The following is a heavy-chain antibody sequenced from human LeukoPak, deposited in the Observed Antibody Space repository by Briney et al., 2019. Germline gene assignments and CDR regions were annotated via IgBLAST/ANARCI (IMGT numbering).Heavy chain of an antibody. CDR1: GFTFSTYG. CDR2: ISYDGSNI. CDR3: AKDQFPYHTVAAYDF. J-gene: IGHJ4*02. V-gene: IGHV3-30*18. Sequence: PGGSLRLSCAASGFTFSTYGMHWVRQAPGKGLEWVAVISYDGSNIYYADSVKGRFTISRDNPENTLYLQINSLRAEDTAVYYCAKDQFPYHTVAAYDFWGQGTLVTVSS. D-gene: IGHD2-15*01.